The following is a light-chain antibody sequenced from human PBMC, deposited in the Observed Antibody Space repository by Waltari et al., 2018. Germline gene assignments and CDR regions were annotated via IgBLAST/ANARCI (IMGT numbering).Light chain of an antibody. CDR1: QGISNY. Sequence: DIQMTQSPSSLSASVGDRVRITCRASQGISNYLAWYQEKPGKIHKRLIYGVSSLQSGVPSRFSGSGSGTVFTLTISSLQPEDVATYYCQNYDSVPLTFGGGTKVEMK. V-gene: IGKV1-27*01. J-gene: IGKJ4*01. CDR2: GVS. CDR3: QNYDSVPLT.